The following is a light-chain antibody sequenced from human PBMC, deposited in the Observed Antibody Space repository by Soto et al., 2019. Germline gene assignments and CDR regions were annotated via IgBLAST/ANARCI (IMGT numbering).Light chain of an antibody. CDR1: GSDIGAYNF. CDR3: YSYAGRNIWV. Sequence: QSVLAQPPSASGSPGQSVTISCTGSGSDIGAYNFVSWYQQHPGKAPKLMIFGVTERPSGVPDRFSGSKSGNTASLTVSGLQADDEAVYYCYSYAGRNIWVFGGATKVTVL. J-gene: IGLJ3*02. V-gene: IGLV2-8*01. CDR2: GVT.